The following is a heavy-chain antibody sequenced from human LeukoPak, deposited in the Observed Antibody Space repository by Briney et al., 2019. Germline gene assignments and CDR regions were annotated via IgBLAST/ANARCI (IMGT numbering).Heavy chain of an antibody. CDR1: GGSISSYY. Sequence: LETLSLTCTVSGGSISSYYWGWIRQPAGKGLEWIGRIYTSGSTNYNPSLKSRVTMSVDTSKNQFSLKLSSVTAADTAMYYCARGDSSGFARPFDYWGQGTLVTVSS. V-gene: IGHV4-4*07. D-gene: IGHD3-22*01. J-gene: IGHJ4*02. CDR2: IYTSGST. CDR3: ARGDSSGFARPFDY.